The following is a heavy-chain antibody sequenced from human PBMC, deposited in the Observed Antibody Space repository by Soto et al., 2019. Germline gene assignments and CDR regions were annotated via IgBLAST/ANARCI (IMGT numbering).Heavy chain of an antibody. CDR1: GLTFTNFV. CDR2: ISGSGGST. J-gene: IGHJ4*02. V-gene: IGHV3-23*01. CDR3: AKARDGYTYGSFDY. Sequence: PGGSLRLSCAASGLTFTNFVMSWVRQAPGKGLEWVSGISGSGGSTYYADSVKGRFTISRDNSKNTLYLQMNSLRAEDTAIYYCAKARDGYTYGSFDYWGQGTLVSVSS. D-gene: IGHD5-18*01.